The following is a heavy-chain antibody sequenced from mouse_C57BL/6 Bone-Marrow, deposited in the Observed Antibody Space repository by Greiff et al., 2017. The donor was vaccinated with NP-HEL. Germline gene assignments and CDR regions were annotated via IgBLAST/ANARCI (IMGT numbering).Heavy chain of an antibody. Sequence: LQESGAELARPGASVKMSCKASGYTFTSYTMHWVKQRPGQGLEWIGYINPSSGYTKYNQKFKDKATLTADKSSSTAYMQLSSLTSEDSAVYYCARNYGSSYYFDYWGQGTTLTVSS. J-gene: IGHJ2*01. CDR1: GYTFTSYT. D-gene: IGHD1-1*01. CDR2: INPSSGYT. CDR3: ARNYGSSYYFDY. V-gene: IGHV1-4*01.